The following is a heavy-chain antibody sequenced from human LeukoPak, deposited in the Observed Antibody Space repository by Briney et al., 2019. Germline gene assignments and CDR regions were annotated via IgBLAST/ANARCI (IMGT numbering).Heavy chain of an antibody. D-gene: IGHD3-22*01. CDR2: INHSGST. CDR1: GGSVSSGSYY. CDR3: ARGFRGRYYDSSGYYVFDY. J-gene: IGHJ4*02. Sequence: PSETLSLTCTVSGGSVSSGSYYWSWIRQPPGKGLEWIGEINHSGSTNYNPSLKSRVTISVDTSKNQFSLKLSSVTAADTAVYYCARGFRGRYYDSSGYYVFDYWGQGTLVTVSS. V-gene: IGHV4-39*07.